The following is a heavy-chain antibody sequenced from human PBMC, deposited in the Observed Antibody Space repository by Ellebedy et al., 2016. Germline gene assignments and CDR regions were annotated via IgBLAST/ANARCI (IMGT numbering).Heavy chain of an antibody. Sequence: ASVKVSCKASGYNFKSFGISWVRQAPGQGLEWMGWISGYNGNTNYAQNLQGRVTMTTDTSTSTAYMELRSLRSEDTAVYYCARTISSSWYEYFDFWGQGTLVTVSS. CDR1: GYNFKSFG. CDR3: ARTISSSWYEYFDF. J-gene: IGHJ4*02. CDR2: ISGYNGNT. D-gene: IGHD6-13*01. V-gene: IGHV1-18*01.